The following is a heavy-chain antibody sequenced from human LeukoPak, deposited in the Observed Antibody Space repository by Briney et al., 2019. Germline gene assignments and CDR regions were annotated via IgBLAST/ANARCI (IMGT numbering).Heavy chain of an antibody. Sequence: GASVKASSTPSGYTVIDFGITWVRLAPGQGLEWMGWISCLRGNTDYAQEFQDRVTITRDTSTSTTYMELRGLRSDDTAVYYCARDGSTSNYGGQETLVTVSS. D-gene: IGHD2-2*01. J-gene: IGHJ4*02. CDR3: ARDGSTSNY. CDR2: ISCLRGNT. CDR1: GYTVIDFG. V-gene: IGHV1-18*01.